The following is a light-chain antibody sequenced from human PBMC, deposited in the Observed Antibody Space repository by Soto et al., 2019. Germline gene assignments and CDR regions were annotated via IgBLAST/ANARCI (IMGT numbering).Light chain of an antibody. Sequence: EIVMTQSPATLSVSPGERATLSCRASQSVSSNLAWYQQKPGQAPRLLIYGASTSATGIPARFSGSGSGTEFTLTISSLQSEDFAVYYCQQYNNWPPAFGGGNKVAIK. J-gene: IGKJ4*01. V-gene: IGKV3-15*01. CDR3: QQYNNWPPA. CDR1: QSVSSN. CDR2: GAS.